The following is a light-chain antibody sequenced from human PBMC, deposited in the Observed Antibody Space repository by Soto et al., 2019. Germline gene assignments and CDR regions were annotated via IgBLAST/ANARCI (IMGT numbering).Light chain of an antibody. CDR1: QSVSSSD. CDR3: QQYGSSPRVYT. Sequence: EIVLTQSPGTLSLSPGERATLSCRASQSVSSSDLAWYQQKPDQAPRLLIYGASGRATGIPDRFSGSGSGTDFTLTISRLEPEDFAVYYCQQYGSSPRVYTFGQGTKLEIK. V-gene: IGKV3-20*01. CDR2: GAS. J-gene: IGKJ2*01.